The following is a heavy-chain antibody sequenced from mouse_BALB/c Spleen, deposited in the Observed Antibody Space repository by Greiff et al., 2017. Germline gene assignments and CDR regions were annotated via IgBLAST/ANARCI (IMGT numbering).Heavy chain of an antibody. Sequence: EVQLQQSGPSLVKPSQTLSLTCSVTGDSITSGYWNWIRKFPGNKLEYMGYISYSGSTYYNPSLKSRISITRDTSKNQYYLQLNSVTTEDTATYYCARSGRYDEGAWFAYWGQGTLVTVSA. CDR2: ISYSGST. V-gene: IGHV3-8*02. CDR3: ARSGRYDEGAWFAY. J-gene: IGHJ3*01. CDR1: GDSITSGY. D-gene: IGHD2-14*01.